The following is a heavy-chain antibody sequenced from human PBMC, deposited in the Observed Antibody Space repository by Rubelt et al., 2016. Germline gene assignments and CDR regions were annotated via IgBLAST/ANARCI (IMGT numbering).Heavy chain of an antibody. V-gene: IGHV4-39*01. Sequence: QLQLQESGPGLVKPSETLSLTCTVSGASISSRSYFWGWIRQPPGKGLEWMGSTQYSGRTYYNAVLKSRATISVETANNQCSLRLSSVTGADTAVYYCARRYDSSGYYSLLYGMDVWGQGTTVTVSS. J-gene: IGHJ6*02. CDR1: GASISSRSYF. CDR3: ARRYDSSGYYSLLYGMDV. CDR2: TQYSGRT. D-gene: IGHD3-22*01.